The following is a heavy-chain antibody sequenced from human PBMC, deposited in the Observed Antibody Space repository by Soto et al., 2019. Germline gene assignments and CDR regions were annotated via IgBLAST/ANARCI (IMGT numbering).Heavy chain of an antibody. CDR1: GGSISSGDYY. CDR3: ARDRHYYGSGSYSGWFDP. J-gene: IGHJ5*02. D-gene: IGHD3-10*01. V-gene: IGHV4-30-4*01. CDR2: IYYSGST. Sequence: SETLSLTCTVSGGSISSGDYYWSWIRQPPGKGLEWIGYIYYSGSTYYNPSLKSRVTISVDTSKNQFSLKLSSVTAADTAVYYCARDRHYYGSGSYSGWFDPWGQGTLVTVSS.